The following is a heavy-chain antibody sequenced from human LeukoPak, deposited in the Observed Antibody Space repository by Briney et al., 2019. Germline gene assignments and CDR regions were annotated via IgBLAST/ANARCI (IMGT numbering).Heavy chain of an antibody. CDR3: AREYSGSWYTYYYYYMDV. V-gene: IGHV3-7*01. Sequence: GGSLRLSCAASGFTFSTYRMSWVRQAPGKGLEWVANIKQDGSEKHYVDSVKGRFTISRDNAKNSLYLQMNSLRAEDTAVYYCAREYSGSWYTYYYYYMDVWGKGTTVTVSS. CDR2: IKQDGSEK. D-gene: IGHD6-13*01. CDR1: GFTFSTYR. J-gene: IGHJ6*03.